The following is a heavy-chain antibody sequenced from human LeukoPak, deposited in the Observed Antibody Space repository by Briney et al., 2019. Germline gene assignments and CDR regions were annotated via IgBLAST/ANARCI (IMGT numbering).Heavy chain of an antibody. CDR3: AKDWDSSGWIKYYFDY. J-gene: IGHJ4*02. D-gene: IGHD6-19*01. Sequence: PGRSLRLSCADSGYTFSSYGMHWVRQAPGKGLEWVAVISYDGSNKYYADSVKGRFTISRDNSKNTLYLQMNSLRAEDTAVYYCAKDWDSSGWIKYYFDYWGQGTLVTVSS. CDR1: GYTFSSYG. V-gene: IGHV3-30*18. CDR2: ISYDGSNK.